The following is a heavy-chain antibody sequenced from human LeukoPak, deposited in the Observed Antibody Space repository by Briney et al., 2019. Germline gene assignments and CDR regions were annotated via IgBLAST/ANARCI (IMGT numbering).Heavy chain of an antibody. V-gene: IGHV3-30*18. D-gene: IGHD6-19*01. CDR3: AEDSIAVVGYYYYGMDV. J-gene: IGHJ6*02. CDR2: ISYDGSNK. Sequence: GGSLRLSCAASGFTFSSYGMHWVRQAPGKGLEWVAVISYDGSNKYYADSVKGRFTISRDNSKNTLYLQMNSLRAEDTAVYYCAEDSIAVVGYYYYGMDVWGQGTTVTVSS. CDR1: GFTFSSYG.